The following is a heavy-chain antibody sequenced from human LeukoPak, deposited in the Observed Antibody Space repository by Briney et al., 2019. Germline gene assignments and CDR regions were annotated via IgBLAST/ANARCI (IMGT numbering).Heavy chain of an antibody. Sequence: ASVKVSCKASGGTFSSYAISWVRQAPGQGLEWMGGIIPILGTANYAQKFQGRVTITTDESTSTAYMELSSLRSEDTAVYYCASGPRYDYVWGSYRLDYWGQGTLVTVSS. CDR2: IIPILGTA. D-gene: IGHD3-16*02. CDR3: ASGPRYDYVWGSYRLDY. V-gene: IGHV1-69*05. CDR1: GGTFSSYA. J-gene: IGHJ4*02.